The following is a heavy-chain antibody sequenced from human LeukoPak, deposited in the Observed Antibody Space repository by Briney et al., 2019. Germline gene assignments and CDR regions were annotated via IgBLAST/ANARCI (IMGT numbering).Heavy chain of an antibody. Sequence: GGSLRLSCAASGFTFSSSAMSWVRQAPGKGLEWVSAISGSGGSTYYADSVKGRFTISRDNSKNTLYLQMNSLRAEDTAVYYCAKYGPQDSGSSHFDYWGQGALVTVSS. V-gene: IGHV3-23*01. CDR1: GFTFSSSA. CDR3: AKYGPQDSGSSHFDY. CDR2: ISGSGGST. D-gene: IGHD1-26*01. J-gene: IGHJ4*02.